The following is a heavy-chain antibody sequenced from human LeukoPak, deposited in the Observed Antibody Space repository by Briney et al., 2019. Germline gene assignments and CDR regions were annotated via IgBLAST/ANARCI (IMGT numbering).Heavy chain of an antibody. Sequence: SETLSLTCAVYGGSFSGYYWSWIRQPPGNGLEWIGEINHSGSTNYNPSLKSRVTISVDTSKNQFSLKLSSVTAADTAVYYCARGRLAGRGWLGGAHYYGVDVWGQGTTVTVSS. CDR2: INHSGST. V-gene: IGHV4-34*01. CDR3: ARGRLAGRGWLGGAHYYGVDV. J-gene: IGHJ6*02. D-gene: IGHD6-19*01. CDR1: GGSFSGYY.